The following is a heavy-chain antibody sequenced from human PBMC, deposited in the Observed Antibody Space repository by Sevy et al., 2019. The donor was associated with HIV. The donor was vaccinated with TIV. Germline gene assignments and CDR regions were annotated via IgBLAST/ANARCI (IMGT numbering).Heavy chain of an antibody. Sequence: CLRLSCAASGFTFSNFGMHWVRQAPGKGLEGLAVTRYDGTIDHYAESVKGRFTISRDNVKNTLFLQMNRLNVDDTGVYFCAKRGWSDYDLSDYYGMDVWGQGTTVPVSS. CDR3: AKRGWSDYDLSDYYGMDV. CDR1: GFTFSNFG. D-gene: IGHD3-22*01. V-gene: IGHV3-30*18. CDR2: TRYDGTID. J-gene: IGHJ6*02.